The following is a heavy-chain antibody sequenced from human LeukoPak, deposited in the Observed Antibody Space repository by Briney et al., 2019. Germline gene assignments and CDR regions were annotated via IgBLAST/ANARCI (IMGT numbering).Heavy chain of an antibody. V-gene: IGHV4-34*01. CDR1: GGSFSGYY. CDR2: INHSGST. Sequence: MPSETLSLTCAVYGGSFSGYYWSWIRQPPGKGLEWIGEINHSGSTNYNPSLKSRVTISVDTSKNQFSLKLSSVTAADTAVYYCARFNGVAAISLKTGMDVWGQGTTVTVSS. CDR3: ARFNGVAAISLKTGMDV. J-gene: IGHJ6*02. D-gene: IGHD2-15*01.